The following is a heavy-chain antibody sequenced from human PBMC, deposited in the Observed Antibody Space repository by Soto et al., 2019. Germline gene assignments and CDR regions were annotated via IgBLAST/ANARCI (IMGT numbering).Heavy chain of an antibody. D-gene: IGHD3-16*01. J-gene: IGHJ4*02. CDR2: ITGSGGTI. Sequence: GGSLRLSXAASGFTFSSHAMSWVRQAPGKGLEWVSTITGSGGTIYYADSVKGRFTISRDNSKSTLFLQTNSLRAEDTAVYYCAKDMITTTTDITETADITNYWGQGTLVTVSS. CDR3: AKDMITTTTDITETADITNY. CDR1: GFTFSSHA. V-gene: IGHV3-23*01.